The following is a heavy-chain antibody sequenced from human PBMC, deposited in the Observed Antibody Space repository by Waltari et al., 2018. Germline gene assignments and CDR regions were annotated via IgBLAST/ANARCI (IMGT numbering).Heavy chain of an antibody. V-gene: IGHV4-34*01. CDR2: INHSGST. CDR3: ARGGYSYGYTDY. CDR1: GGSFSGYY. Sequence: QVQLQQWGAGLLKPSEPLSLTCAVYGGSFSGYYWSWIRQPPGKGLEWIGEINHSGSTNYNPSLKSRVTISVDTSKNQFSLKLSSVTAADTAVYYCARGGYSYGYTDYWGQGTLVTVSS. J-gene: IGHJ4*02. D-gene: IGHD5-18*01.